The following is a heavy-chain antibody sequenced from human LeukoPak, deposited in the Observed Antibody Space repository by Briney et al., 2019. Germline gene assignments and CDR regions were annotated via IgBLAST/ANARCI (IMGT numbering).Heavy chain of an antibody. Sequence: SETLSLTCTVSGGSISSYYWSWIRQPPGKGLEWIGYIYYSGSTNYNPSLKSRVTISVDTSKNQFSLKLSSVTAADTAVYYCASSHYDFWSGYSLGNWFDPWGQGTLVTVSS. V-gene: IGHV4-59*01. J-gene: IGHJ5*02. CDR1: GGSISSYY. CDR2: IYYSGST. CDR3: ASSHYDFWSGYSLGNWFDP. D-gene: IGHD3-3*01.